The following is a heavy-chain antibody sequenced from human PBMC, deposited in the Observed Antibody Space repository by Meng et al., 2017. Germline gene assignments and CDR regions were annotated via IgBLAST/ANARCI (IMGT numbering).Heavy chain of an antibody. Sequence: GGSLRLSCAASGFTFSSYEMNWFRQAPGKGLEWVSYISSSGSTIYYEDSVKGRFTISRDNAKNSLYLQMNSMRAEDTAVYYCARELYDILTGYSIANFDYWGQGTLVTVSS. D-gene: IGHD3-9*01. CDR2: ISSSGSTI. CDR3: ARELYDILTGYSIANFDY. V-gene: IGHV3-48*03. CDR1: GFTFSSYE. J-gene: IGHJ4*02.